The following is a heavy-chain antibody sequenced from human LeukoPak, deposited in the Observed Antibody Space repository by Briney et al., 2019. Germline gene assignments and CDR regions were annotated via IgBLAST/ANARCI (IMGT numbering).Heavy chain of an antibody. J-gene: IGHJ4*02. V-gene: IGHV3-30*03. CDR3: ATDRRYCSSISCSSLDY. Sequence: PGGSLRLSCAASGFTFSTYGMHWVRQAPGKGLEWVAVISYDGSNKYYADSVKGRFTISRDNSTNTRYLQMNSLRAEDTAVYFCATDRRYCSSISCSSLDYWGQGTLVTVSS. CDR2: ISYDGSNK. D-gene: IGHD2-2*01. CDR1: GFTFSTYG.